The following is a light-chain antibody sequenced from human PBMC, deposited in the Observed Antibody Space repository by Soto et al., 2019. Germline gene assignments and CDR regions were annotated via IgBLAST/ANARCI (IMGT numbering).Light chain of an antibody. Sequence: IVVTNSPGALSLSPGERATLSCRASQSVSNNYLAWYQQKPGQAPRLLIYGASNRATGIPDRFSGSGSGTDFTLTISRLEPDDFAVYYGQQYGSSGTFGQGTKVDIK. V-gene: IGKV3-20*01. CDR2: GAS. CDR3: QQYGSSGT. J-gene: IGKJ1*01. CDR1: QSVSNNY.